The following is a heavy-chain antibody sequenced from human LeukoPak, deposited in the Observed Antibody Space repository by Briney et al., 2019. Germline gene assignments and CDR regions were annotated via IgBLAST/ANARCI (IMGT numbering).Heavy chain of an antibody. J-gene: IGHJ4*02. V-gene: IGHV4-59*01. CDR1: GGSIGSYY. CDR2: IYYSGST. Sequence: SETLSLTCTVPGGSIGSYYWSWIRQPPGKGLEWIGYIYYSGSTNYNPSLKSRVTISVDTSKNQFSLKLSSVTAADTAVYYYARDQTGSEGIIDYWGQGTLVTVSS. CDR3: ARDQTGSEGIIDY. D-gene: IGHD3-10*01.